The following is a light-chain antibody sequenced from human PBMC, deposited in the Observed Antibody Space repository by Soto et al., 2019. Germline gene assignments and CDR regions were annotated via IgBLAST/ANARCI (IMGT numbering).Light chain of an antibody. J-gene: IGLJ7*01. Sequence: QSVLTQPASVSGSPGQSITISCTGTSSDVGAYNYVSWYQQYPGKAPKLLIYDVSNRPSGVSNRFSASKSGNTASLTISGLQAEDEADYYCSSFTTNTAWVFGGGTQLTVL. CDR1: SSDVGAYNY. CDR3: SSFTTNTAWV. CDR2: DVS. V-gene: IGLV2-14*01.